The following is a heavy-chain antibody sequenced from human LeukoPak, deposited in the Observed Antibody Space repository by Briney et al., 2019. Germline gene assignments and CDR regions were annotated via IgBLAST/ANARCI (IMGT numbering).Heavy chain of an antibody. J-gene: IGHJ4*02. CDR2: IYSGGST. Sequence: GGSLRLSCAASGFTVRSNYMSWVRQAPGKGLEWVSVIYSGGSTYYADSVKGRFTNSRDNSKNTLYLQMNSLRAEDTAVYYCARRAGAYSHPYDYWGQGTLVTVSS. CDR3: ARRAGAYSHPYDY. V-gene: IGHV3-66*04. CDR1: GFTVRSNY. D-gene: IGHD4/OR15-4a*01.